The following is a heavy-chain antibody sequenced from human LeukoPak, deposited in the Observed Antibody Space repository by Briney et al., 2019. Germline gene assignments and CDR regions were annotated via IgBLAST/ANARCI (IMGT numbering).Heavy chain of an antibody. J-gene: IGHJ4*02. Sequence: SETLSLTCAVSGGSISSYYWSWIRQPPGKGLEWIGYIYYSGSTNYNPSLKSRVTISADTSKNQFSLKLSSVTAADTAVYYCAKDRGDSSGYYWDYWGQGTLVTVSS. V-gene: IGHV4-59*01. CDR2: IYYSGST. CDR1: GGSISSYY. D-gene: IGHD3-22*01. CDR3: AKDRGDSSGYYWDY.